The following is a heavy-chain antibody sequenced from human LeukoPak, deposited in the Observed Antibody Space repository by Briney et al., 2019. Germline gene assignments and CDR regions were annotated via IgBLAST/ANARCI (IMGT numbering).Heavy chain of an antibody. D-gene: IGHD3-10*01. Sequence: PGGSLRLSCAAPGCSFRTYSMNWVRQAPGKGLESVSYISSSSSTIYYANSVKGRFTISIDNAKKSLYLQMHSLRDEDTAVFYCARDRGYNYYRSGSPRYYYYGMDVWGQGTTVTVSS. CDR2: ISSSSSTI. CDR1: GCSFRTYS. CDR3: ARDRGYNYYRSGSPRYYYYGMDV. J-gene: IGHJ6*02. V-gene: IGHV3-48*02.